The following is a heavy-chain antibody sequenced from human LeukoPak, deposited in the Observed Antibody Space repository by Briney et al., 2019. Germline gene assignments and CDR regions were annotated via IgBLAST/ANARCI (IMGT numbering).Heavy chain of an antibody. CDR1: RGSFNGYY. V-gene: IGHV4-34*01. D-gene: IGHD2-8*01. CDR2: VNHSGST. CDR3: ARASYCTNGVCWWDC. Sequence: SETLSLTCAVYRGSFNGYYWSWIRQPPGKGLEWIGEVNHSGSTNYNPSLKSRVTVSVDTSKNQFSLKLSSVTAADTAVYYCARASYCTNGVCWWDCWGQGTLVTVSS. J-gene: IGHJ4*02.